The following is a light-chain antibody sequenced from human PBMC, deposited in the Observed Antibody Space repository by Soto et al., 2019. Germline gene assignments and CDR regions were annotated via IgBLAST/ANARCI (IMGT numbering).Light chain of an antibody. J-gene: IGLJ2*01. V-gene: IGLV2-8*01. CDR1: SSDVGGYNY. CDR3: SSYAGSKLRV. CDR2: EVI. Sequence: QSALTQPPSASGSPGQSVTISCTGTSSDVGGYNYVSWYQQHPGRAPKLIIYEVIKRPSGVPDRFSGSKSGNTASLTVSGLQAEDEAEYYCSSYAGSKLRVFGGGTKLTVL.